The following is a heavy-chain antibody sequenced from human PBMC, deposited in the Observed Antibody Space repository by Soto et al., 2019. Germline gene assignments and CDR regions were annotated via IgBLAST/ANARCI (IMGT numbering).Heavy chain of an antibody. CDR3: ARSIVVVTALDY. D-gene: IGHD2-21*02. J-gene: IGHJ4*02. CDR2: INAGNGNT. V-gene: IGHV1-3*01. CDR1: GYTFTSYA. Sequence: ASVKVSCKASGYTFTSYAMHWVRQAPGQRLEWMGWINAGNGNTKYSQKFQGRVTITRDTSASTAYMELSSLRSEDTAVYYCARSIVVVTALDYWGQRTPVTGSS.